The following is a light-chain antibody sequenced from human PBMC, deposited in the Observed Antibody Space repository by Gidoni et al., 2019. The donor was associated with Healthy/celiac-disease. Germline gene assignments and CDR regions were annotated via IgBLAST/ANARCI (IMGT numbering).Light chain of an antibody. CDR3: CSYAGTDIHYV. V-gene: IGLV2-11*01. Sequence: QSALAQPRPVSDSPGQSVTISCTGTSRDVGTYKFVSWYQQHPGKAPKVVIFAVNQRPSGVPDRFSGSKSGATASLTISGLQADDEADYYCCSYAGTDIHYVFGTGTKVTVL. CDR2: AVN. J-gene: IGLJ1*01. CDR1: SRDVGTYKF.